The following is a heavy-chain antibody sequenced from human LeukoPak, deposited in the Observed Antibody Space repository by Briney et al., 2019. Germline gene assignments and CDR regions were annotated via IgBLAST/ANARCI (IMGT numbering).Heavy chain of an antibody. Sequence: SETLSLTCTVSGGSISSYYWSWSRQPPGKGLEWIGYIYYSGSTNYNPSLKSRVTISVDTSKNQFSLKLSSVTAADTAVYYCAREGGSYRDWSFDYWGQGTLVTVSS. CDR2: IYYSGST. V-gene: IGHV4-59*01. J-gene: IGHJ4*02. CDR1: GGSISSYY. CDR3: AREGGSYRDWSFDY. D-gene: IGHD1-26*01.